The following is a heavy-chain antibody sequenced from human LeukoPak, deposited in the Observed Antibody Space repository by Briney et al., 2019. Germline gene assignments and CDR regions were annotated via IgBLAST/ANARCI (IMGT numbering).Heavy chain of an antibody. CDR2: EKQEGSEN. Sequence: GGSLRLSCAASGFTFNTYGMSWLRQAPGKGLEWVANEKQEGSENHYLESVKGRFTISRDNAKKSLYLEMNSLRAEDTAVYYCARERREYSGSYRIFDYWGQGTLVTVSS. J-gene: IGHJ4*02. CDR3: ARERREYSGSYRIFDY. D-gene: IGHD1-26*01. V-gene: IGHV3-7*01. CDR1: GFTFNTYG.